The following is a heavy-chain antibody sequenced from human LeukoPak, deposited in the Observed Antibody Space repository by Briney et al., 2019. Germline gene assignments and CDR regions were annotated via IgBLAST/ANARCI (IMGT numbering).Heavy chain of an antibody. CDR3: ARLTGYSSESWFDP. V-gene: IGHV4-61*05. Sequence: PSETLSLTCTVSGGSISSSSYYWGWLRQPPGKGLGWIGYIYYSGSTNYNPSLKSRVTISVDTSKNQFSLKLRSVTAADTAVYYCARLTGYSSESWFDPWGQGTLVTVSS. D-gene: IGHD3-9*01. CDR1: GGSISSSSYY. CDR2: IYYSGST. J-gene: IGHJ5*02.